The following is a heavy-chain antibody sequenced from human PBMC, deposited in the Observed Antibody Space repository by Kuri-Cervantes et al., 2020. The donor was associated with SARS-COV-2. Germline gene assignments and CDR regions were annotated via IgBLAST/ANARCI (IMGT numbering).Heavy chain of an antibody. J-gene: IGHJ5*02. CDR2: ISGSGGST. Sequence: GGSLRPSCAASGFTFSSYAMSWVRQAPGKGLEWVSAISGSGGSTYYADSVKGRFTISRDNAKNSLYLQMNSLRAEDTAVYYCARDQGWLDPWWFDPWGQGTLVTVSS. CDR3: ARDQGWLDPWWFDP. D-gene: IGHD6-19*01. V-gene: IGHV3-23*01. CDR1: GFTFSSYA.